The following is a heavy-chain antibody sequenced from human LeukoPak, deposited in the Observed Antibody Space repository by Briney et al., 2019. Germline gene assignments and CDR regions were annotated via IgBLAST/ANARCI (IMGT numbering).Heavy chain of an antibody. CDR2: ISSTSAGI. CDR3: ARSGTTYYYDSSTRI. J-gene: IGHJ3*02. CDR1: GFTFSDYS. Sequence: PGGSLRLSCAASGFTFSDYSMNWVRQAPGKGLEWVSYISSTSAGIYYADSVEGRFTVSRDNAKNSLYLQMSSLRADDTAVYYCARSGTTYYYDSSTRIWGQGTMVTVSS. V-gene: IGHV3-48*04. D-gene: IGHD3-22*01.